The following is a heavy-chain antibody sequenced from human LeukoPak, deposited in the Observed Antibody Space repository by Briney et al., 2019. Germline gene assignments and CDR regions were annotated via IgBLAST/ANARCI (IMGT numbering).Heavy chain of an antibody. J-gene: IGHJ4*02. Sequence: RASVKVSCKASGYTFTSYGISWVRQAPGQGLEWMGWISAYNGNTNYAQKLQGRVTMTTDTSTSTAYMELRSLRSDDTAVYYCARDTRIAAAGREFDYWGQGTLVTVSS. CDR1: GYTFTSYG. CDR3: ARDTRIAAAGREFDY. D-gene: IGHD6-13*01. V-gene: IGHV1-18*01. CDR2: ISAYNGNT.